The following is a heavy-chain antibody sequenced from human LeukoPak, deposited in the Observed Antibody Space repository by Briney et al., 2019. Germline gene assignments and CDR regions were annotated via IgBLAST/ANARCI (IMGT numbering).Heavy chain of an antibody. CDR3: ARGRAVAGTDFDY. D-gene: IGHD6-13*01. CDR1: GGSISSGGYS. V-gene: IGHV4-30-2*01. Sequence: SQTLSLTCAVSGGSISSGGYSWSWLRQPPGKGLEWIGYIYHSGSTYYNPSLKSRVTISVDRSKNQFSLKLSSVTAADTAVYYCARGRAVAGTDFDYWGQGTLVTVSS. CDR2: IYHSGST. J-gene: IGHJ4*02.